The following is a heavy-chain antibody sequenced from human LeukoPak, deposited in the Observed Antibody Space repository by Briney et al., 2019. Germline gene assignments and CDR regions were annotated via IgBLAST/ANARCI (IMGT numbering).Heavy chain of an antibody. D-gene: IGHD4-17*01. V-gene: IGHV3-11*01. Sequence: GGSLRLSCAASGFTFSDYYMSWIRQAPGKGLEWVSYISSSGSTIYYADSVKGRFTISRDNAKNSLYLQMNSLRAEETAVYYCARSTTTVTTLGYMDVWGKGTTVTVSS. CDR2: ISSSGSTI. CDR1: GFTFSDYY. J-gene: IGHJ6*03. CDR3: ARSTTTVTTLGYMDV.